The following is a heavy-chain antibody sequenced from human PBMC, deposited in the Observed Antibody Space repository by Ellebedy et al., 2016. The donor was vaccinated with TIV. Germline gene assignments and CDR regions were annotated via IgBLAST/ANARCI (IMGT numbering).Heavy chain of an antibody. Sequence: GESLKISCAASGFTFSSYGMHWVRQAPGKGLEWVAVISCDGSNKYYADSVKGRFTISRDNSKNTLYLQMNSLRAEDTAVYYCAKRDWGRWFDPWGQGTLVTVSS. V-gene: IGHV3-30*18. J-gene: IGHJ5*02. D-gene: IGHD7-27*01. CDR3: AKRDWGRWFDP. CDR1: GFTFSSYG. CDR2: ISCDGSNK.